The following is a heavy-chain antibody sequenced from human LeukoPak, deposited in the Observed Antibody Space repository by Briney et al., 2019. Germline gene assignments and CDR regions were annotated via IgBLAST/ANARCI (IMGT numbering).Heavy chain of an antibody. D-gene: IGHD5-12*01. V-gene: IGHV3-21*01. CDR3: ARDRGYGGYKWFDP. Sequence: GGSLRLSCAASGFTFSSYRMNWVRQAPGKGLEWVSCISSSSDYIYYADSAKGRFTISRDNAKNSLYLQMNSLRAEDTAVYYCARDRGYGGYKWFDPWGQGTLVTVSS. CDR2: ISSSSDYI. J-gene: IGHJ5*02. CDR1: GFTFSSYR.